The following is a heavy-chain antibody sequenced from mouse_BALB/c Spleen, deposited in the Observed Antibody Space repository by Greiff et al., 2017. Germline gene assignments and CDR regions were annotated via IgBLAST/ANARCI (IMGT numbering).Heavy chain of an antibody. Sequence: AQLQQSGAELVRPGVSVKISCTVSGFTFSDYAMHWVKQRHAKSLEWIGVISTYYGDASYNQKFKGKATMAVDKSSSTAYMELARLTSEDSAIYYCARGDRYAWFAYWGQGTLVTVSA. CDR2: ISTYYGDA. J-gene: IGHJ3*01. CDR1: GFTFSDYA. D-gene: IGHD2-14*01. CDR3: ARGDRYAWFAY. V-gene: IGHV1S137*01.